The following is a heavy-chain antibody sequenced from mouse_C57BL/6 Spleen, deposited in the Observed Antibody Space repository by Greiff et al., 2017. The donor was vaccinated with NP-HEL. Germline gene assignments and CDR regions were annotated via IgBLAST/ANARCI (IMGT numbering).Heavy chain of an antibody. J-gene: IGHJ3*01. Sequence: DVMLVESGGGLVKPGGSLKLSCAASGFTFSSYAMSWVRQTPEKRLEWVATISDGGSYTYYPDNVKGRFTISRDNAKNNLYLQMSHLKSEDTAMYYCAREEGGLRTWFAYWGQGTLVTVSA. D-gene: IGHD2-4*01. V-gene: IGHV5-4*01. CDR1: GFTFSSYA. CDR2: ISDGGSYT. CDR3: AREEGGLRTWFAY.